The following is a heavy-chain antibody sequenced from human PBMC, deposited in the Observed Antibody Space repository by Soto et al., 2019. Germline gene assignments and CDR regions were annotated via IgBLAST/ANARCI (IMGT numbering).Heavy chain of an antibody. CDR3: ARLTYYYDSSGYYPKYYFDY. V-gene: IGHV4-39*01. J-gene: IGHJ4*02. Sequence: QLQLQESGPGLVKPSETLSLTCTVSGGSISSSSYYWGWIRQPPGKGLEWIGSIYYSGSTYYNPSLKSRVTISVDTSKNQFSLKLSSVTAADTAVYYCARLTYYYDSSGYYPKYYFDYWGQGTLVTVSS. CDR2: IYYSGST. CDR1: GGSISSSSYY. D-gene: IGHD3-22*01.